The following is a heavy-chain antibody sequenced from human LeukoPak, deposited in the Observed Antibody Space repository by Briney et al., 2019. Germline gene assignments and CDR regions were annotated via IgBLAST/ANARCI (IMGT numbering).Heavy chain of an antibody. CDR3: ARLPPAPCTNNWPYYYYGMDL. D-gene: IGHD1-1*01. CDR1: GYSISSGYY. V-gene: IGHV4-38-2*02. CDR2: IYHSGST. J-gene: IGHJ6*02. Sequence: SETLSLTCTVSGYSISSGYYWGWIRQPPGKGLEWIGSIYHSGSTYYNPSLKSRVTISVDTSKNQFSLKLSSVTAADTAVYYCARLPPAPCTNNWPYYYYGMDLWGQGTAVTVPS.